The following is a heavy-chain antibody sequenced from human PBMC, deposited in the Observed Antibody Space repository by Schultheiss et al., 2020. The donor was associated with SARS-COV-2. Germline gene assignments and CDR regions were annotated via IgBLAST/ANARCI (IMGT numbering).Heavy chain of an antibody. J-gene: IGHJ3*02. V-gene: IGHV2-5*08. CDR3: AHSQQWLDAFDI. CDR2: IDWDDDK. D-gene: IGHD6-19*01. CDR1: GFSLSTSGMC. Sequence: SGPTLVKPTRTLTLTCTFSGFSLSTSGMCVSWIRQPPGKALEWLARIDWDDDKRYSPSLKSRLTITKDTSKNQVVLTMTNMDPVDTATYYCAHSQQWLDAFDIWGQGTMVTVSS.